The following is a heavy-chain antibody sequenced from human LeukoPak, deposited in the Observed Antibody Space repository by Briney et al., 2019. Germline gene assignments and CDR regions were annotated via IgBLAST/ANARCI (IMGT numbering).Heavy chain of an antibody. CDR2: IRSKAYGGTT. D-gene: IGHD3-22*01. CDR1: GFTFSSYS. Sequence: GGSLRLSCAASGFTFSSYSMNWVRQAPGKGLEWVGFIRSKAYGGTTEYAASVKGRFTISRDDSKSIAYLQMNSLKTEDTAVYYCTRTLGCYYYLGGAFDIWGQGTMVTVSS. V-gene: IGHV3-49*04. J-gene: IGHJ3*02. CDR3: TRTLGCYYYLGGAFDI.